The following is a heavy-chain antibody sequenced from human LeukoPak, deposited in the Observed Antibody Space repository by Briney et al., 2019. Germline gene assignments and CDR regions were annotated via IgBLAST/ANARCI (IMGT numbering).Heavy chain of an antibody. Sequence: ASVKVSCKASGYTFTGYYMHWVRQAPGQGLEWMGIINPSGGSTSYAQKFQGRVTMTRDMSTSTVYMELSSLRSEDTAVYYCARDRAAYYYDSSGSLDIWGQGTMVTVSS. V-gene: IGHV1-46*01. J-gene: IGHJ3*02. CDR2: INPSGGST. CDR3: ARDRAAYYYDSSGSLDI. D-gene: IGHD3-22*01. CDR1: GYTFTGYY.